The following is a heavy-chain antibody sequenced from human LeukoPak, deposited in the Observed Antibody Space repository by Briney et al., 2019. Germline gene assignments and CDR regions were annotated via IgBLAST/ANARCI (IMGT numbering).Heavy chain of an antibody. CDR3: AREGSLG. D-gene: IGHD3-10*01. J-gene: IGHJ3*01. Sequence: PGGSLRLSCAASGFDFSLSSMIWVRQAPGKGLQWVSYIRARSSLIPYADSVRGRFTISRDDAKNSVYLQMDGLRADDTAVYYCAREGSLGWGQGTMVTVSS. CDR2: IRARSSLI. V-gene: IGHV3-48*04. CDR1: GFDFSLSS.